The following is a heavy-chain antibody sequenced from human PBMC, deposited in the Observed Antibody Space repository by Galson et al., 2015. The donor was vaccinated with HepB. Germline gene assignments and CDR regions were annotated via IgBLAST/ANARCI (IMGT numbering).Heavy chain of an antibody. CDR1: GYTFTRNY. CDR2: INPSDGGT. V-gene: IGHV1-46*04. J-gene: IGHJ3*02. Sequence: SVKVSCKASGYTFTRNYIYWVRQAPGQGLEWMGIINPSDGGTTYSQKLQGRGTMTRDTSTSTVYMELNNLRSEDTAMYYCARVTYYYDTSGDAADAFDIWGQGTMVTVSP. CDR3: ARVTYYYDTSGDAADAFDI. D-gene: IGHD3-22*01.